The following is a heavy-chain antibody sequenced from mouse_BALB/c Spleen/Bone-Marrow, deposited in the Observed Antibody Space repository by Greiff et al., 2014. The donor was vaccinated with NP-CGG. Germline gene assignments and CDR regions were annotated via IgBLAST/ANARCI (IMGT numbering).Heavy chain of an antibody. V-gene: IGHV1-82*01. CDR3: ARFRWGNYREGAMDY. CDR2: IYLGDGDT. CDR1: GYAFSSSW. D-gene: IGHD2-1*01. J-gene: IGHJ4*01. Sequence: QVQLQQSGPELVKPGASVKISCKASGYAFSSSWMNWVKQRPGQGLEWIGRIYLGDGDTNYNGKFKGKATLTADKSSSTAYMQLSSLTSVDSAVYFCARFRWGNYREGAMDYWGQGTSVTVSS.